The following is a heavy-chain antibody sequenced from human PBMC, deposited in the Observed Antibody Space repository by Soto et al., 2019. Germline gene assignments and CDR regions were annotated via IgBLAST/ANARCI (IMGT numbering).Heavy chain of an antibody. CDR3: ARGQCSSASCFYFDY. CDR1: RDTYTKYV. V-gene: IGHV1-3*01. Sequence: GASVKVSCKVSRDTYTKYVIHWVRQAPGQRLEWMAWINPGNGNTIYSPKLQDSLTITRDTSASTVYMELSGLRSEDTTLYYCARGQCSSASCFYFDYWGQGSLVTVSS. D-gene: IGHD2-2*01. CDR2: INPGNGNT. J-gene: IGHJ4*02.